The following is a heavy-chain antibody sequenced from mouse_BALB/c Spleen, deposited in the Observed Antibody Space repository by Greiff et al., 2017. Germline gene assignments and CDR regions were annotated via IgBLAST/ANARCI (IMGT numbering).Heavy chain of an antibody. Sequence: EVKLMESGGGLVQPGGSLRLSCATSGFTFTDYYMSWVRQPPGKALEWLGFIRNKANGYTTEYSASVKGRFTISRDNSQSILYLQMNTLRAEDSATYYCARESSYGYYAMDYWGQGTSVTVSA. CDR3: ARESSYGYYAMDY. CDR1: GFTFTDYY. V-gene: IGHV7-3*02. J-gene: IGHJ4*01. CDR2: IRNKANGYTT. D-gene: IGHD1-1*02.